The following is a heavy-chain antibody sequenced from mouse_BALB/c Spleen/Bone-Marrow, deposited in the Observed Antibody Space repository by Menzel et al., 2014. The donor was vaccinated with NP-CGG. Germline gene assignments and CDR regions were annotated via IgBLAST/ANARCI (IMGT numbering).Heavy chain of an antibody. J-gene: IGHJ2*01. CDR1: GYTFTSYW. Sequence: VQLQQSGAELVEPGASVKLSCKASGYTFTSYWMHWVKQRPGQGLEWIGEIDPSTGRTDYNKKFKSQATLTVDKSSSTAYMHLSSLTSEDSAVYYCARINGYDYWGQGTTLTVSS. V-gene: IGHV1S81*02. CDR2: IDPSTGRT. D-gene: IGHD2-2*01. CDR3: ARINGYDY.